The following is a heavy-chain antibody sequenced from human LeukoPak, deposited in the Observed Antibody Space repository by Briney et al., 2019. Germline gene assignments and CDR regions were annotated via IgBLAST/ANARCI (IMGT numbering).Heavy chain of an antibody. V-gene: IGHV4-59*08. CDR2: IYYSGST. J-gene: IGHJ3*02. Sequence: SETLSLTCSVSGGSISSYYWSWIRQPPGKGLEWIGYIYYSGSTNYNPSLKSRVTISVDTSKNQFSQKLSSVTAADTAGYYRARRERITIFGVVIDAFDIWGQGTMVTVSS. CDR1: GGSISSYY. D-gene: IGHD3-3*01. CDR3: ARRERITIFGVVIDAFDI.